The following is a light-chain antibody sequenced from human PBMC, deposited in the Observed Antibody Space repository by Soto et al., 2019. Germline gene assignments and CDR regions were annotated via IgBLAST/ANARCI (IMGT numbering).Light chain of an antibody. J-gene: IGKJ3*01. CDR1: QSVSSY. CDR3: QQRSNGFT. CDR2: DAS. Sequence: EVVMTQSPATLSVSPGESATLSCRASQSVSSYLAWYQQKPGQAPRLLIYDASNRATGIPARFSGSGSGTDFTLTISSLEPEDFAVYYCQQRSNGFTFGPGTKVDIK. V-gene: IGKV3-11*01.